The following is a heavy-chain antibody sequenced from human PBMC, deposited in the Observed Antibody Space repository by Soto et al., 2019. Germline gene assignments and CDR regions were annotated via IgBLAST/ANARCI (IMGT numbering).Heavy chain of an antibody. CDR2: IDPSDSYT. CDR3: ARLERYTGYELHFDY. D-gene: IGHD5-12*01. CDR1: GYSFTSYW. Sequence: PGESLKISCKGSGYSFTSYWIGWVRQMPGKGLEWMGRIDPSDSYTSYSPSFQGHVTISADRSISTAYLQWSSLKASDTAMYYCARLERYTGYELHFDYWGQGTQVTVYS. J-gene: IGHJ4*02. V-gene: IGHV5-10-1*01.